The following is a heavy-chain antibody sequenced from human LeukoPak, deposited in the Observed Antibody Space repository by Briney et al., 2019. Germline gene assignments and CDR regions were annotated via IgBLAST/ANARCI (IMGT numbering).Heavy chain of an antibody. J-gene: IGHJ4*02. Sequence: GESLKISCKGSGYSFTTYWIGWVRQMPGKGLEWMGIIYPGDSDARYSPSFQGQVTISADKSISTAYLQWSSLKASDTAIYYCARASSRGYDILTGPFDYWAREPWSPSPQ. CDR3: ARASSRGYDILTGPFDY. CDR1: GYSFTTYW. D-gene: IGHD3-9*01. V-gene: IGHV5-51*01. CDR2: IYPGDSDA.